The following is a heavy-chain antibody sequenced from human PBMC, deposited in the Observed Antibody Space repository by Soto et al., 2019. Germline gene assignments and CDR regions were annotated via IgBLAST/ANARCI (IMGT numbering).Heavy chain of an antibody. D-gene: IGHD3-10*01. CDR1: GFTFSSYG. CDR2: IWYDGSNK. Sequence: GGSLRLSCAASGFTFSSYGMHWVRQAPGKGLEWVAVIWYDGSNKYYADSVKGRFTISRDNSKNTLYLQMNSLRAEDTAVYYCARAGGDAIDPIDYWGQGTLVTVSS. CDR3: ARAGGDAIDPIDY. J-gene: IGHJ4*02. V-gene: IGHV3-33*01.